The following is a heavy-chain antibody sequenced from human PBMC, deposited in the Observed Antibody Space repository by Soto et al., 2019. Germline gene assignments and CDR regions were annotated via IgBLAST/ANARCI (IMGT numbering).Heavy chain of an antibody. D-gene: IGHD7-27*01. CDR2: IRSSGSTT. Sequence: QTGGSLRLSCAASGFTFSSYEMNWVRQAPGKGLEWVSYIRSSGSTTYYADSVKGRFTISRDNAKNSLNLQMNSLRAEDTAVYYCARLGTYFDYWGQGALVTVSS. V-gene: IGHV3-48*03. CDR3: ARLGTYFDY. J-gene: IGHJ4*02. CDR1: GFTFSSYE.